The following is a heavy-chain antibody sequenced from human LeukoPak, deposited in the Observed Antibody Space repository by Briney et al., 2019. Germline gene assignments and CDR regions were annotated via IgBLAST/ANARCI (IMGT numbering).Heavy chain of an antibody. V-gene: IGHV3-23*01. CDR3: ARDYADYVGFFFFDH. D-gene: IGHD4-17*01. Sequence: GGSLRLSCAASGFAFTNYAMNWVRLAPGKGLEWVSSISDSGGSTYYADSAKGRFTISRDNSKKTLYLQMDSLRAEDTAVYYCARDYADYVGFFFFDHWGQGTLVTVSS. J-gene: IGHJ4*02. CDR2: ISDSGGST. CDR1: GFAFTNYA.